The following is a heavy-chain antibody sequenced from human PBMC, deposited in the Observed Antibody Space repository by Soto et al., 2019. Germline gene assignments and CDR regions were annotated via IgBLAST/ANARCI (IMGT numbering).Heavy chain of an antibody. V-gene: IGHV4-59*01. CDR3: ERRGHDSSGYYSGIDI. CDR1: GGSISSYY. CDR2: IYYSGST. D-gene: IGHD3-22*01. Sequence: SETLSLTCTVSGGSISSYYWSWIRQPPGKGLEWIGYIYYSGSTNYNPSLKSRVTISVDTSKNQFSLKLSSVTAADTAVYYCERRGHDSSGYYSGIDIWGQGTMVTVSS. J-gene: IGHJ3*02.